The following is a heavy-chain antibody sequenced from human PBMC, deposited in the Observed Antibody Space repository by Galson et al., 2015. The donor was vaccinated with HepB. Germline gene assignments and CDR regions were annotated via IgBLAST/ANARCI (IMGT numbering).Heavy chain of an antibody. D-gene: IGHD5-12*01. CDR1: EYTFISFH. CDR3: ARAGEYSGYDWGDYYYYGMDV. CDR2: INPSGGST. J-gene: IGHJ6*02. V-gene: IGHV1-46*03. Sequence: SVKVSCKASEYTFISFHMHWVRQAPGQGLEWMGIINPSGGSTTYAQKFQGRITMTGDTSTSTVYMELSSLRYEDTAVYYCARAGEYSGYDWGDYYYYGMDVWGQGTTVTVSS.